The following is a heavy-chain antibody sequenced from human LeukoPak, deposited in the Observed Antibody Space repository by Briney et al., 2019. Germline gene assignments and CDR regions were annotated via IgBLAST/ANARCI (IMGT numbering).Heavy chain of an antibody. CDR1: GFTFSSYA. V-gene: IGHV3-23*01. CDR3: AKDGSYYDFDY. J-gene: IGHJ4*02. Sequence: PGGSLRLSCAASGFTFSSYAMSWVRQAPGKGLEWVSAISGSGGSTYYADSVKGRFTISRDNSKNTVYVLMNNLRPEDTAVYYCAKDGSYYDFDYWGQGTLVTVSS. D-gene: IGHD3-22*01. CDR2: ISGSGGST.